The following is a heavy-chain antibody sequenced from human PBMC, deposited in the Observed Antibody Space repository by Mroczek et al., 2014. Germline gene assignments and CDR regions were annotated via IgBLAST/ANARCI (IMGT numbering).Heavy chain of an antibody. Sequence: QVQLVQSGGGLVQPGGSLRLSCAASGFNIYSSYMHWVRQAPGKGLEWVASISSYSGSTYYADSVKGRFTISADTSKNTAYLQMNSLRAEDTAVYYCARYVWYFSYPHSYSGLDYWGQGTLVTVSS. CDR3: ARYVWYFSYPHSYSGLDY. CDR2: ISSYSGST. D-gene: IGHD3-16*01. J-gene: IGHJ4*01. V-gene: IGHV3-30-3*01. CDR1: GFNIYSSY.